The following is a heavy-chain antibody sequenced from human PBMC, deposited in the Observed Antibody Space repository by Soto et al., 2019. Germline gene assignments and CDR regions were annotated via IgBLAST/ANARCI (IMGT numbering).Heavy chain of an antibody. CDR3: ARAGYYDSSGYLTAFDY. Sequence: LCGGSISSGGYYWSWIRQHPGKGLEWIGYIYYSGSTYYNPSLKSRVTISVDTSKNQFSLKLSSVTAADTAVYYCARAGYYDSSGYLTAFDYWGQGTLVTVSS. CDR2: IYYSGST. D-gene: IGHD3-22*01. CDR1: GGSISSGGYY. V-gene: IGHV4-31*02. J-gene: IGHJ4*02.